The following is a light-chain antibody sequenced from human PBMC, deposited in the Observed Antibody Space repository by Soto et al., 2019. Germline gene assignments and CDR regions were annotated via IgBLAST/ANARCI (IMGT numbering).Light chain of an antibody. CDR1: QGISSY. CDR3: QQYYSFPRT. J-gene: IGKJ1*01. V-gene: IGKV1-8*01. Sequence: VTITCRANQGISSYLAWYQQKPGKAPKLLIYAASTLQSGVPSRFSGSGSGTDFTLTISSLQPEDFATYYCQQYYSFPRTFGQGTKVDIK. CDR2: AAS.